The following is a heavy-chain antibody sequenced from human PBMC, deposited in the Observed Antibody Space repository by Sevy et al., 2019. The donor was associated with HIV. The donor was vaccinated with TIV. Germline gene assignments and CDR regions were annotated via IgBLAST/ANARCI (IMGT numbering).Heavy chain of an antibody. D-gene: IGHD1-26*01. V-gene: IGHV3-21*01. CDR3: ARDRGVGTSSYGMDV. CDR2: ISSGSSYI. CDR1: GFTFSSYSLSSYS. Sequence: GGSLRLSCAASGFTFSSYSLSSYSMNWVRQAPGKGLEWVSSISSGSSYIFYADSVKGRFTIPRDNAKNSLYLQMNSLRAEDTAVYYCARDRGVGTSSYGMDVWGQGTTVTVSS. J-gene: IGHJ6*02.